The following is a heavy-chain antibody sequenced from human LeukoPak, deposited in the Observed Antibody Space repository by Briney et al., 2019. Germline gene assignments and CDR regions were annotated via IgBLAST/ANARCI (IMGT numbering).Heavy chain of an antibody. CDR3: AKGGSGWYGFLFDY. Sequence: GGSLRPSCAASGFTFSSYAMSWVRQAPGKGLEWVSAISGSGGSTYYADSVKGRFTISRDNSKNTLYLQMNSLRAEDTAVYYCAKGGSGWYGFLFDYWGQGTLVTVSS. V-gene: IGHV3-23*01. CDR1: GFTFSSYA. D-gene: IGHD6-19*01. CDR2: ISGSGGST. J-gene: IGHJ4*02.